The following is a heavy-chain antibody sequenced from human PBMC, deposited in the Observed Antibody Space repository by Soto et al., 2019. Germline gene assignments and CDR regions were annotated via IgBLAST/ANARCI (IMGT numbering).Heavy chain of an antibody. J-gene: IGHJ4*02. CDR2: ISGYNGNT. V-gene: IGHV1-18*01. D-gene: IGHD4-17*01. CDR1: GYTFKSYG. Sequence: QVQLVQSGAEVKKPGASVRVSCKASGYTFKSYGISWVRQAPGQGLEWMGWISGYNGNTNYAQKLQGRVTMTTDTSTRTGYMELRSLRSDATAVYFCARTLLYGAYGSVDYWGQGTLVTVSS. CDR3: ARTLLYGAYGSVDY.